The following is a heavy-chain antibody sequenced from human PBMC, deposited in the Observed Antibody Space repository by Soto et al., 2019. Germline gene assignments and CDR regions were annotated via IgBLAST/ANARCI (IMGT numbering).Heavy chain of an antibody. D-gene: IGHD6-19*01. V-gene: IGHV1-18*01. CDR1: GYTFTSYG. J-gene: IGHJ4*02. Sequence: GASVKVSCKASGYTFTSYGISWVRQAPAQGLEWLGWIIAYNGSSKYAQKLQGRVPMTTDTSTSTAYMELRSLRSDDTAVYYCASIGIPVAGDAFDYWGQGTLVTVSS. CDR3: ASIGIPVAGDAFDY. CDR2: IIAYNGSS.